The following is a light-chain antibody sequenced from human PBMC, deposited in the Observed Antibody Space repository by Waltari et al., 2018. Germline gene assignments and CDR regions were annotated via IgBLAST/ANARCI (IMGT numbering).Light chain of an antibody. Sequence: QTVVTQEPSLSVSPGGPVTLTCALSSGSLSSTSYASWYQQRPGQTPRTLVYKANIRSAGVPDRFSGSVLGNKAVLIITGAQAEDESNYYCLLYMGSGIWVFGGGTKLTVL. CDR3: LLYMGSGIWV. J-gene: IGLJ3*02. CDR1: SGSLSSTSY. CDR2: KAN. V-gene: IGLV8-61*01.